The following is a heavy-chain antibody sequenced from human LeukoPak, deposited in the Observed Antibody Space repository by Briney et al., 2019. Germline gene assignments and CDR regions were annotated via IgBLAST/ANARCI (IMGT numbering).Heavy chain of an antibody. Sequence: SETLSLTCTVSGGSISNYYRSWVRQPPRKGLEWGGYIYYSGSTKYIPSLKSRVTTPLDTSKNQFSLKPKAVTAADTAMYYCARHDYSNYVLDNWGEGSLVTVSS. D-gene: IGHD4-11*01. CDR2: IYYSGST. CDR3: ARHDYSNYVLDN. J-gene: IGHJ4*02. CDR1: GGSISNYY. V-gene: IGHV4-59*08.